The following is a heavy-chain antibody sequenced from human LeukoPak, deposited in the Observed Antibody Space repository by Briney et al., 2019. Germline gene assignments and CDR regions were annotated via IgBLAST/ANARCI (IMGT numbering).Heavy chain of an antibody. J-gene: IGHJ1*01. D-gene: IGHD2-21*02. V-gene: IGHV3-21*01. CDR1: GFTFSSYS. CDR3: ARDSYCGGDCYSVYFQY. Sequence: GGSLRLSCAASGFTFSSYSMNWVRQAPGRGLEWVSSISSSSSYIYYADSVKGRFTISRDNAKNSLYLQMNSLRAEDTAVYYCARDSYCGGDCYSVYFQYWGQGTLVTVSS. CDR2: ISSSSSYI.